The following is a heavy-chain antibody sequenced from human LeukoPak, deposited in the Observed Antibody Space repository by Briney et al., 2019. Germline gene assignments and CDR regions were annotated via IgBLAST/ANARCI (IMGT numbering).Heavy chain of an antibody. J-gene: IGHJ4*02. Sequence: GRSLRLSWAASGFTFSSYSMNWVRQAPGKWLEWVSSISSSSSYIYYADSVKGRFTISRDNAKNSLYLQMNSLRAEDTAVYYCARMVGATPNYYFDYWGQGNLVTVSS. CDR1: GFTFSSYS. V-gene: IGHV3-21*01. D-gene: IGHD1-26*01. CDR3: ARMVGATPNYYFDY. CDR2: ISSSSSYI.